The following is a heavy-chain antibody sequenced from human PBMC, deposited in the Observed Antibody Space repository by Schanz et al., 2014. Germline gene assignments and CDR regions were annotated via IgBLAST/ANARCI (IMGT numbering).Heavy chain of an antibody. J-gene: IGHJ3*02. Sequence: QVQLVESGGGVVQPGRSLRLSCVTSGFTFSGYGMHWARQAPGNGLEWVAYISYDGRNNFQADSVRGRFTISRDVSKNTLFLQMNSLRAEDTAVYYCAGAVATIRADSFDIWGQGTMVAVSS. CDR2: ISYDGRNN. V-gene: IGHV3-30*03. CDR3: AGAVATIRADSFDI. D-gene: IGHD5-12*01. CDR1: GFTFSGYG.